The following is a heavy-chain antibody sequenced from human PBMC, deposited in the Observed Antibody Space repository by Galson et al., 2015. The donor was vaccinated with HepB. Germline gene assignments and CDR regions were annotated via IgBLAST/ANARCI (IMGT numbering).Heavy chain of an antibody. CDR3: ARDVSSSWIVYYYYYYMDV. D-gene: IGHD6-13*01. CDR1: GFTFSSYS. CDR2: ISSSSSYI. V-gene: IGHV3-21*01. Sequence: SLRLSCAASGFTFSSYSMNWVRQAPGKGLEWVSSISSSSSYIYYADSVKGRFTISRDNAKNSLYLQMNSLRAEDTAVYYCARDVSSSWIVYYYYYYMDVWGKGTTVTVSS. J-gene: IGHJ6*03.